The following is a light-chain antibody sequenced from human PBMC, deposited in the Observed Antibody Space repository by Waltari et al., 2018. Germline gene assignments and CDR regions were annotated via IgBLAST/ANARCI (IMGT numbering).Light chain of an antibody. CDR3: QQRSIWPPLT. CDR1: QSVGSY. V-gene: IGKV3-11*01. J-gene: IGKJ4*01. CDR2: DAS. Sequence: EIVLTQSPATLSLSPVERATLSCRASQSVGSYLAWYQQRPGQAPRLLIYDASNRATGNPARFSGSGSGTDFTLTISSLEPEDFAVYYCQQRSIWPPLTFGGGTKVEIK.